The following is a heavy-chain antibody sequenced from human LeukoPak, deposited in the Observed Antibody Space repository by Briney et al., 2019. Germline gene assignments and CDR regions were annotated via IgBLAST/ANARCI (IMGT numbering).Heavy chain of an antibody. CDR2: IGSDYDR. V-gene: IGHV3-23*01. D-gene: IGHD5-12*01. J-gene: IGHJ4*02. CDR1: GFAFGSYA. Sequence: GGSLRLSCTASGFAFGSYAMAWVRQAPGKGLEGVAAIGSDYDRVHEDSVKGRFTIFRDNSKSTLYLQMDNLRPEDTAVYFCAKSAGVATIYFDCWGQGALVTVSS. CDR3: AKSAGVATIYFDC.